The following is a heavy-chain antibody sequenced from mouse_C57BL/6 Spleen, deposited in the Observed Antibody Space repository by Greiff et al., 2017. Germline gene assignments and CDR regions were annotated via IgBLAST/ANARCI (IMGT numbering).Heavy chain of an antibody. CDR2: ISDGGSYT. CDR1: GFTFSSYA. V-gene: IGHV5-4*01. D-gene: IGHD3-1*01. Sequence: EVQLVESGGGLVKPGGSLKLSCAASGFTFSSYAMSWVRQTPEKRLEWVATISDGGSYTYYPDNVKGRFTISRDNAKNNLYLQMSHLKSEDTSMYYVARSGTSAWFAYWGQGTLVTVSA. J-gene: IGHJ3*01. CDR3: ARSGTSAWFAY.